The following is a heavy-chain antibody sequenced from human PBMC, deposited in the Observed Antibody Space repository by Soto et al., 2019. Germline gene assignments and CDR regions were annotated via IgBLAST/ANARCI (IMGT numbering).Heavy chain of an antibody. D-gene: IGHD2-15*01. CDR3: ARAGLGYCSGGSCPGVYYYGMDV. CDR2: IGTAGDT. CDR1: GFTFSSYD. Sequence: PGGSLRLSCAASGFTFSSYDMHWVRQATGKGLEWVSAIGTAGDTYYPGSVKGRFTISRENAKNSLYLQMNSLRAGDTAVYYCARAGLGYCSGGSCPGVYYYGMDVWGQGTTVTVSS. V-gene: IGHV3-13*04. J-gene: IGHJ6*02.